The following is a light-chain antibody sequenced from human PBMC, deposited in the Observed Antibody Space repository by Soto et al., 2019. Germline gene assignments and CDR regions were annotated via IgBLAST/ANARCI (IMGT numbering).Light chain of an antibody. CDR1: NSNIGAGYD. CDR2: GSY. V-gene: IGLV1-40*01. J-gene: IGLJ2*01. CDR3: QSYDSSLTDSV. Sequence: QSVLTQPPSVSRAPGQRVTISCTGNNSNIGAGYDVHWYQHLPGTAPKLLIYGSYNRPSGVPDRFSGSKSGTSASLAITGLQAEDEADYYCQSYDSSLTDSVFGGGTKVTVL.